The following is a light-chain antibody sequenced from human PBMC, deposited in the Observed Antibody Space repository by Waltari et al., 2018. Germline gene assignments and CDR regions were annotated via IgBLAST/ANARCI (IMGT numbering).Light chain of an antibody. J-gene: IGLJ3*02. CDR1: TLGNKY. Sequence: SYELTQSPSVSVSPGQTASITCSGATLGNKYASWYQQKPGQSPLLVIYQDAKRPSGIPERFSGSKYGNAATLTISGTQAMDEADYYCQALGRSAWVFGGGTKLTVL. CDR2: QDA. V-gene: IGLV3-1*01. CDR3: QALGRSAWV.